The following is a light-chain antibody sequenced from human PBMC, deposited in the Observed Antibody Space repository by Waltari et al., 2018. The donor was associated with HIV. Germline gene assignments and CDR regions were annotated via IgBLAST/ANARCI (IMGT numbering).Light chain of an antibody. CDR2: DVT. CDR1: SSDVGVYNY. V-gene: IGLV2-11*01. Sequence: QSALTQPRSVSGSPGQSFTISCTGTSSDVGVYNYVSWYQQNPGTAPKFIIYDVTKRPSGVPDRFSGSKSGNTASLTISGLQAEDEADYYCCSYAGNYPVLFGGGTKLTVL. J-gene: IGLJ3*02. CDR3: CSYAGNYPVL.